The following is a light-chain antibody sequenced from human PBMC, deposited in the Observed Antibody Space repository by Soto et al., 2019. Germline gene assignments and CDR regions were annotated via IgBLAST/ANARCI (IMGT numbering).Light chain of an antibody. J-gene: IGKJ1*01. CDR1: EDIRKE. V-gene: IGKV1-6*01. CDR3: LQDHNYPRT. CDR2: GAS. Sequence: IQMTQSPSSLSASVGDRVTITCRASEDIRKELSWYQQKPGKAPNVLIYGASSSQSGVPSRFSGSGSGTDFTLTISSLQPEDFATYYCLQDHNYPRTFGQGTKVEVK.